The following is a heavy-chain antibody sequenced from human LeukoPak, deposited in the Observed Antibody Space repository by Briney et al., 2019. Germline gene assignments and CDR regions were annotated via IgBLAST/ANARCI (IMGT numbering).Heavy chain of an antibody. Sequence: RSGGSLRLSCAASGFTFSSYSMNWVRQAPGKGLEWVSYISSSSSTISDADSVKGRFTISRDNAKNSLYLQMNSLRVEDTAVYYCARDRAWGYFDYGGQGTLVTVSS. CDR1: GFTFSSYS. J-gene: IGHJ4*02. CDR2: ISSSSSTI. D-gene: IGHD3-16*01. CDR3: ARDRAWGYFDY. V-gene: IGHV3-48*01.